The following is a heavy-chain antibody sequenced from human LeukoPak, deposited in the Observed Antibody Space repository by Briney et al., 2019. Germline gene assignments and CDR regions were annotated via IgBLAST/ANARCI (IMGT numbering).Heavy chain of an antibody. CDR1: GFTFSSYS. CDR3: ARGRSGSYSIDY. Sequence: GGSLRLSCAASGFTFSSYSMNWVRQAPGKGLEWVSSISSSSSYIYYADSVKGRFTISRDNAKNSLYLQMNSLRAEDTAVYYCARGRSGSYSIDYWGRGTLVTVSS. J-gene: IGHJ4*02. V-gene: IGHV3-21*01. CDR2: ISSSSSYI. D-gene: IGHD3-10*01.